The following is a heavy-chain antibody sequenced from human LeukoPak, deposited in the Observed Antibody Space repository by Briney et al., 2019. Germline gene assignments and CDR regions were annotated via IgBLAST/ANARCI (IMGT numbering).Heavy chain of an antibody. CDR1: GGSISSGGYS. J-gene: IGHJ4*02. D-gene: IGHD3-22*01. CDR3: ASTKRGYYDAGYYLDY. CDR2: IYHSGST. Sequence: SQTLSLTCAVSGGSISSGGYSWSWIRQPPGKGLEWIGYIYHSGSTYYNPSLKSRVTISVDRSKNQFSLKLSSVTAADTAVYYCASTKRGYYDAGYYLDYWGQGTLVTVSS. V-gene: IGHV4-30-2*01.